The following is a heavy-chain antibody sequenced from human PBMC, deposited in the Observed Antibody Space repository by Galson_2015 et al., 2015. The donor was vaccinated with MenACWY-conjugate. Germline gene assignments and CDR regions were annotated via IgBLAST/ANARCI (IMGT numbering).Heavy chain of an antibody. J-gene: IGHJ4*02. CDR2: INTGSFKT. Sequence: SLRLSCAASGFSFTNSGIHWVRQAPGKGLEWVACINTGSFKTNYAESVQGRFTITRDTSTSSVYLQMNSLRFEDTAVYYCAREDTIFRCFDYVRPFDYWGQGTLVTVSS. CDR1: GFSFTNSG. V-gene: IGHV3-21*01. D-gene: IGHD4-17*01. CDR3: AREDTIFRCFDYVRPFDY.